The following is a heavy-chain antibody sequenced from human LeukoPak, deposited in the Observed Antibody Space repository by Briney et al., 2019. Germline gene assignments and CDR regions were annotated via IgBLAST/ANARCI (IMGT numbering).Heavy chain of an antibody. V-gene: IGHV4-61*01. CDR2: IYYSGST. CDR1: GGSVSSGSYY. D-gene: IGHD4-17*01. Sequence: PSETLSLTCTVSGGSVSSGSYYWSWIRQPPGKGLEWIGYIYYSGSTNYNPSLKSRVTISVDTSKNQFSLKLSSVTAADTAVYYCARDHGDPPGAFDYWGQGTLVTVSS. J-gene: IGHJ4*02. CDR3: ARDHGDPPGAFDY.